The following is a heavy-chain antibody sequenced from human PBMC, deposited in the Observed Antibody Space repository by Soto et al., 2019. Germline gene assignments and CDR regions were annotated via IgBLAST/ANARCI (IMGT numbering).Heavy chain of an antibody. CDR2: FSRDLVSP. J-gene: IGHJ4*02. D-gene: IGHD1-26*01. CDR1: GFTFNNYD. CDR3: VKQGRVGVEGFDF. V-gene: IGHV3-23*01. Sequence: GGSLRLSCAASGFTFNNYDMHWVRQAPGEGLEWVAGFSRDLVSPLYGDSVKGRFTISRDNSKNTLYLQMNSLRVEDAAIYYCVKQGRVGVEGFDFWGQGTLVTVSS.